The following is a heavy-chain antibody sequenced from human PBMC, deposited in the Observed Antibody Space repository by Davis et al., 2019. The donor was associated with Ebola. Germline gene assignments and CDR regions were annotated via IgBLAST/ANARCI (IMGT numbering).Heavy chain of an antibody. Sequence: GRSLRPSCAASGFTFTSYSMNWVRQAPGKVLEWVSSISSSSSYIYYADSVKGRFTISRDNAKNSLYLQMNSLRAEDTAVYYCARELIEDYWGQGTLVTVSS. J-gene: IGHJ4*02. CDR3: ARELIEDY. CDR1: GFTFTSYS. V-gene: IGHV3-21*01. CDR2: ISSSSSYI.